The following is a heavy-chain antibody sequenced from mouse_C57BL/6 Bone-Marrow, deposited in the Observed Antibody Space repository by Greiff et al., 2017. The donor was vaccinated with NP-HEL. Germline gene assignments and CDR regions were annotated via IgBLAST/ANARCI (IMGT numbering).Heavy chain of an antibody. Sequence: VHVKQSGPELVKPGASVKIPCKASGYTFTDYNMDWVKQSHGKSLEWIGDINPNNGGTIYNQKFKGKATLTVDKSSSTAYMELRSLTSEDTAVYYCARGYYSNYWYFDVWGTGTTVTVSS. V-gene: IGHV1-18*01. CDR1: GYTFTDYN. J-gene: IGHJ1*03. CDR2: INPNNGGT. CDR3: ARGYYSNYWYFDV. D-gene: IGHD2-5*01.